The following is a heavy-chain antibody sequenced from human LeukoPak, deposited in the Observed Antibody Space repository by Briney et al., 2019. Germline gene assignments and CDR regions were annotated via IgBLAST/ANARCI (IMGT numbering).Heavy chain of an antibody. CDR2: ISYDGSNK. Sequence: PGGSLRLSCAASGFTFSSYAMHWVRQAPGKGLEWVAVISYDGSNKYYADSVKGRFTISRDNSKNTLYLQMNSLRAEDTAVYYCARDPKFVVLRYFEFPDYWGQGTLVTVSS. D-gene: IGHD3-9*01. J-gene: IGHJ4*02. V-gene: IGHV3-30*04. CDR1: GFTFSSYA. CDR3: ARDPKFVVLRYFEFPDY.